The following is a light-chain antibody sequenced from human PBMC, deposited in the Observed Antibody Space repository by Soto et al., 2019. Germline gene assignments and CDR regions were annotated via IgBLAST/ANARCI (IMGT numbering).Light chain of an antibody. J-gene: IGLJ1*01. CDR1: SSDVGGYNY. Sequence: QSVLTQPPSASGSPGQSVTISCTGTSSDVGGYNYVSWYQQHPGKAPKLMIYEVSKRPSGVPDSFSGSKSGNTASLTVPGLQAEDEADYYCSSYAGSNNYVFGTGTKVTVL. V-gene: IGLV2-8*01. CDR3: SSYAGSNNYV. CDR2: EVS.